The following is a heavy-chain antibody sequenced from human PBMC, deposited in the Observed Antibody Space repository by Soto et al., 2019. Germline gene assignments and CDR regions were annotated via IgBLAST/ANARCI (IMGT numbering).Heavy chain of an antibody. CDR3: ARVHSNRLNYYYYYYMDV. Sequence: SETLSLTCAVYGGSFSGYYWSWIRQPPGKGLEWIGEINHSGSTNYNPSLKNRVTISVDTSKNQFSLKLSSVTAADTAVYYCARVHSNRLNYYYYYYMDVWGKGTTVTVSS. J-gene: IGHJ6*03. CDR2: INHSGST. CDR1: GGSFSGYY. D-gene: IGHD4-4*01. V-gene: IGHV4-34*01.